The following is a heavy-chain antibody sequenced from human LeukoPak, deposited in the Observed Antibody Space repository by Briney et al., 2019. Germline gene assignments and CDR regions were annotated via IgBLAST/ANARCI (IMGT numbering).Heavy chain of an antibody. V-gene: IGHV3-30-3*01. J-gene: IGHJ4*02. CDR3: ATGSHLGVFDY. CDR1: GFTFSSYA. CDR2: ISYDGSNK. Sequence: PGRSLRLSCAASGFTFSSYAMHWVRQAPGKGLEWVAVISYDGSNKYYADSVKGRFTISRDNSKNTLYLQMNSLRAEDTAVYYCATGSHLGVFDYWGQGTLVTVSS. D-gene: IGHD1-26*01.